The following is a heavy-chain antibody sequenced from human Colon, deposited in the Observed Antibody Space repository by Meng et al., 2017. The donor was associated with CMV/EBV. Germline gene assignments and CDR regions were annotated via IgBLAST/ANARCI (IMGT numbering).Heavy chain of an antibody. V-gene: IGHV6-1*01. J-gene: IGHJ4*02. D-gene: IGHD3-22*01. CDR2: TYYRSKWYN. Sequence: SQTLSLTCAISGDSVSSNSAAWNWIRQSPSRGLEWLGRTYYRSKWYNDYAVSVKSRITINPDTSKNQFSLQLNSVTPEDTAVYYCARDVPQDYYDSSGHEGYFDYWGQGTLVTVSS. CDR3: ARDVPQDYYDSSGHEGYFDY. CDR1: GDSVSSNSAA.